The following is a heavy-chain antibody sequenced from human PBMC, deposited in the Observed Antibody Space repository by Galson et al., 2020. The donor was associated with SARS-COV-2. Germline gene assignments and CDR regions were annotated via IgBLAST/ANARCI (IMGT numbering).Heavy chain of an antibody. J-gene: IGHJ6*02. CDR1: GFTFSSYA. CDR3: ARDHLVAVAGTAHYYYGMDV. CDR2: ISYDGSNK. D-gene: IGHD6-19*01. Sequence: VKIGESLKISCAASGFTFSSYAMHWVRQAPGKGLEWVAVISYDGSNKYYADSVKGRFTISRDNSKNTLYLQMNSLRAEDTAVYYCARDHLVAVAGTAHYYYGMDVWGQGTTVTVSS. V-gene: IGHV3-30*04.